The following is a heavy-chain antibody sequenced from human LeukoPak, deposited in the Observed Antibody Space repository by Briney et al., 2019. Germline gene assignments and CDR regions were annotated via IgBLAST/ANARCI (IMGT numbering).Heavy chain of an antibody. CDR1: GFTFSSYA. D-gene: IGHD4-17*01. CDR2: IYSGGST. Sequence: GGSLRLSCAASGFTFSSYAMHWVRQAPGKGLEWVSVIYSGGSTYYADSVKGRFTISRDNSKNTLYLQMNSLRAEDTAVYYCARARYGDYDWGQGTLVTVSS. CDR3: ARARYGDYD. J-gene: IGHJ4*02. V-gene: IGHV3-66*01.